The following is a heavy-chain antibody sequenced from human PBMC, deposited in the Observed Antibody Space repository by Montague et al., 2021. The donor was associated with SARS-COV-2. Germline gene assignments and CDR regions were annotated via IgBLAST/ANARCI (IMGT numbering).Heavy chain of an antibody. CDR2: IGSSSSYI. V-gene: IGHV3-21*01. D-gene: IGHD2-15*01. CDR3: AREAAPQYCAGGSCYQPEDF. Sequence: SLRLSFAASGFTFGDYAMHWVRQAPGKGLEWVAIIGSSSSYIYYADSVKGRFTISRDNAKNSLYLQMNSLRGDDTAIYYCAREAAPQYCAGGSCYQPEDFWGQGTQVTVSS. J-gene: IGHJ4*02. CDR1: GFTFGDYA.